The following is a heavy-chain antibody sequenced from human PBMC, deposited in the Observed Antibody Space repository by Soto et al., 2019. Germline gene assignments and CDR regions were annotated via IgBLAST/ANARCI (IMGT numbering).Heavy chain of an antibody. CDR1: GYTFTSYG. Sequence: ASVKVSCKASGYTFTSYGISWVRQAPGQGLEWMGWISAYNGNTNYAQKLQGRVTMTTDTSTSTAYMELRSLRSDDTAVYFCARVLYYYDSSGYYYVNYFDYWGQGTLVTVSS. V-gene: IGHV1-18*04. J-gene: IGHJ4*02. D-gene: IGHD3-22*01. CDR3: ARVLYYYDSSGYYYVNYFDY. CDR2: ISAYNGNT.